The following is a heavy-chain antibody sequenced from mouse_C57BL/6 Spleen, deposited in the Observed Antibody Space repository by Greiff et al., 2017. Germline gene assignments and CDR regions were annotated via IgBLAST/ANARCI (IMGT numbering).Heavy chain of an antibody. Sequence: QVQLKQSGAELVKPGASVKLSCKASGYTFTEYTIHWVKQRSGQGLEWIGWFYPGSGSIKYNEKFKDKATLTADKSSSTVYMELSRLTSEDSAVYFCARHEVGVYYGNSYFDYWGQGTTLTVSS. CDR2: FYPGSGSI. J-gene: IGHJ2*01. D-gene: IGHD2-1*01. V-gene: IGHV1-62-2*01. CDR3: ARHEVGVYYGNSYFDY. CDR1: GYTFTEYT.